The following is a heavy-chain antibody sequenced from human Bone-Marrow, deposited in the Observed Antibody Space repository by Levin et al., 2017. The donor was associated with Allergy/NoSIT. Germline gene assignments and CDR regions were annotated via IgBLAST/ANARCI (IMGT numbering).Heavy chain of an antibody. D-gene: IGHD6-13*01. Sequence: PGGSLRLSCAASGFSVSRNYMSWVRQAPGKGLEWVSLIYSGGDTQYADSVKGRFTISRDNSRNTLYLQMNSLRGDDTPVYYCARNGVGTAAGTPWGQGTLVTVSS. CDR1: GFSVSRNY. V-gene: IGHV3-66*01. CDR2: IYSGGDT. J-gene: IGHJ4*02. CDR3: ARNGVGTAAGTP.